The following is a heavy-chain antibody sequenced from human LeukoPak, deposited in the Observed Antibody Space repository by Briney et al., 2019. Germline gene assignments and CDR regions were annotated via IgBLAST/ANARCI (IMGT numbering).Heavy chain of an antibody. D-gene: IGHD6-6*01. Sequence: GGSLRLSCAASGFTFSSYSMNWVRQAPGKGLEWVSLISWDGGSTYYADSVKGRFTISRDNSKNSLYLQMNSLRTEDTALYYCAKGYSSSSGVDYWGQGTLVTVSS. CDR2: ISWDGGST. CDR3: AKGYSSSSGVDY. V-gene: IGHV3-43*01. J-gene: IGHJ4*02. CDR1: GFTFSSYS.